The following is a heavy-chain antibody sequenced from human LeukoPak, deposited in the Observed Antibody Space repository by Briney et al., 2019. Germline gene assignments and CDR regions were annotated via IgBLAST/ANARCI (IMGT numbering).Heavy chain of an antibody. CDR2: ISSTGGTI. CDR3: ARGTTVESDY. Sequence: GGSLRLSCAASGFTFSSNSMNWVRQAPGKGLEWVSYISSTGGTIYYADSMKGRFTISRDNAKNSLYLQMNSLRAEDTAVYYCARGTTVESDYWGQGTLVTVSS. V-gene: IGHV3-48*04. J-gene: IGHJ4*02. CDR1: GFTFSSNS. D-gene: IGHD4-23*01.